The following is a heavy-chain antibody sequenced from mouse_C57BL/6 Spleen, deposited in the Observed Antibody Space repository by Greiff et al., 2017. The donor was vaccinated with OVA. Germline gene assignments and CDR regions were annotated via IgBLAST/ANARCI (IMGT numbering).Heavy chain of an antibody. V-gene: IGHV1-42*01. D-gene: IGHD1-1*01. Sequence: VQLQQSGPELVKPGASVKISCKASGYSFTGYYMNWVKQSPEKSLEWIGEINPSTGGTSYTQKFKAKATLTVDKSSSTAYMKHKSLTSEDSAVYYCARSPHYYGSSYGWFAYWGQGTLVTVSA. CDR1: GYSFTGYY. J-gene: IGHJ3*01. CDR2: INPSTGGT. CDR3: ARSPHYYGSSYGWFAY.